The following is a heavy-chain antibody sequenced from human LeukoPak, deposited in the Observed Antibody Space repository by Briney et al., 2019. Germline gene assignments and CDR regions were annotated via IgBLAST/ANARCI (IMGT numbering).Heavy chain of an antibody. D-gene: IGHD6-13*01. Sequence: ASVKVSCKASGYTFTSYGISWVRQAPGQGLEWMGWISAYNGNTNYAQKLQGRATMTTDTSTSTAYMELRSLRSDDTAVYYCARDRVAAASIAAAGRGRDYWGQGTLVTVSS. J-gene: IGHJ4*02. CDR2: ISAYNGNT. CDR1: GYTFTSYG. V-gene: IGHV1-18*01. CDR3: ARDRVAAASIAAAGRGRDY.